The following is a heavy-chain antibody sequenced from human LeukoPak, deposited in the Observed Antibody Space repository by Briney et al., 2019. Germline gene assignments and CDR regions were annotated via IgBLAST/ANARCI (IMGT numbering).Heavy chain of an antibody. J-gene: IGHJ4*02. CDR3: ARYCGGDCYSGFGFDY. D-gene: IGHD2-21*02. V-gene: IGHV1-8*01. CDR1: GYTFTSYD. CDR2: MNPNSGNT. Sequence: ASVKVSCKASGYTFTSYDINWVRQATGQGPEWMGWMNPNSGNTGYAQKFQGRVTMTRNTSISTAYMELSSLRSDDTAVYYCARYCGGDCYSGFGFDYWGQGTLVTVSS.